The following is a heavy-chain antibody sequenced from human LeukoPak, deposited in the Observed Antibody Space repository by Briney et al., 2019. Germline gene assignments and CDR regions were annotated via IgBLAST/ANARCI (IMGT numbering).Heavy chain of an antibody. CDR3: ARGGDYSWGSLNWFDP. CDR2: ISGSGGST. J-gene: IGHJ5*02. CDR1: GFTFSSYA. V-gene: IGHV3-23*01. Sequence: GGSLRLSCAASGFTFSSYAMSWVRQAPGKGLEWVSAISGSGGSTYYADSVKGRFTISRDNSKNTLYLQMNSLRAEDTAVYYCARGGDYSWGSLNWFDPWGQGTLVTVSS. D-gene: IGHD3-16*01.